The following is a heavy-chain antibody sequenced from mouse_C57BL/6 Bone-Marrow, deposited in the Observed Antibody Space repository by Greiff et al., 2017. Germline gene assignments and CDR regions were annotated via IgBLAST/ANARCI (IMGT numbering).Heavy chain of an antibody. D-gene: IGHD2-4*01. CDR3: ARAEGLRRDWYFDV. V-gene: IGHV1-82*01. J-gene: IGHJ1*03. CDR2: IYPGDGDT. CDR1: GYAFSSSW. Sequence: VQLQQSGPELVKPGASVKISCKASGYAFSSSWMNWVKQRPGKGLEWIGRIYPGDGDTNYNGKFKGKATLTADKSSSTAYMQLSSLTSEDSAVYFCARAEGLRRDWYFDVWGTGTTVTVSS.